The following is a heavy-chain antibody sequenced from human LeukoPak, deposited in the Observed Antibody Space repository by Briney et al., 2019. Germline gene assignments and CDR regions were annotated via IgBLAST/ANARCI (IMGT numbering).Heavy chain of an antibody. CDR2: IYYSGST. Sequence: SETLSLTCTVSGGSISSYYWSWIRQPPGKGLEWIGYIYYSGSTNYNPSLKSRVTISVDTSKNQFSLKLSSVTAADTAVYYCARGGRMSSGWYSSWGQGTLVTVSS. CDR1: GGSISSYY. CDR3: ARGGRMSSGWYSS. V-gene: IGHV4-59*01. J-gene: IGHJ5*02. D-gene: IGHD6-19*01.